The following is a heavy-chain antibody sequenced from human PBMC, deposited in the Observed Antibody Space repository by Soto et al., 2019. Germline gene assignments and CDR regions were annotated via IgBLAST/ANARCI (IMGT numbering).Heavy chain of an antibody. Sequence: SETLSLTCTVSGGSISSYYWSWIRQPPGKGLEWIGYIYYSGSTNYNPSLKSRVTISVDTSKNQFSLKLSSVTAADTAVYYCARSRWPAAIHTWFDPWGQGTLVPVSS. D-gene: IGHD2-2*01. CDR3: ARSRWPAAIHTWFDP. J-gene: IGHJ5*02. V-gene: IGHV4-59*01. CDR1: GGSISSYY. CDR2: IYYSGST.